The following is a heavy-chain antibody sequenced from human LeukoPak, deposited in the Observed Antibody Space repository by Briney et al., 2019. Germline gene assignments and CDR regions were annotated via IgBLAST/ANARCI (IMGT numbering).Heavy chain of an antibody. J-gene: IGHJ4*02. CDR3: ARDKSSSWWGNIDY. CDR2: ISYDGSNK. V-gene: IGHV3-30-3*01. Sequence: GGSLRLSCAASGFTVSGNYMSWVRQAPGKGLEWVAVISYDGSNKYYADSVKGRFTISRDNSKNTLYLQMNSLRAEDTAVYYCARDKSSSWWGNIDYWGQGTLVTVSS. D-gene: IGHD6-13*01. CDR1: GFTVSGNY.